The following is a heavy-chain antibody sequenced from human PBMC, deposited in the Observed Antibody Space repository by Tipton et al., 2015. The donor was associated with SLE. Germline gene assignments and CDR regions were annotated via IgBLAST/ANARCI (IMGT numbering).Heavy chain of an antibody. CDR1: GFAFTSYN. CDR2: ISYDGSDK. V-gene: IGHV3-30*04. J-gene: IGHJ4*02. Sequence: RSLRLSCAASGFAFTSYNMQWVRQAPGKGLEWVALISYDGSDKYHADSVKGRFTISRDNSKNTLYLQMNSLRAEDTAVYYCARDSPGYWGQGTLVTVSS. CDR3: ARDSPGY.